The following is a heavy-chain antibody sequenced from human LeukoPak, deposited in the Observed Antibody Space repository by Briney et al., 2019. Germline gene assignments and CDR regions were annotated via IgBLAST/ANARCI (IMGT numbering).Heavy chain of an antibody. CDR3: AIVGYCSSTSCYAVGDYYFYYYMDA. CDR2: INPNSGGT. V-gene: IGHV1-2*06. Sequence: ASVKVSCKASGYTFTGYYMHWVRQAPGQGLEWMGRINPNSGGTNYAQKFQGRVTMTRDTSISTAYMELSRLRSDDTAVYYCAIVGYCSSTSCYAVGDYYFYYYMDAWGKGTTVPVSS. D-gene: IGHD2-2*01. J-gene: IGHJ6*03. CDR1: GYTFTGYY.